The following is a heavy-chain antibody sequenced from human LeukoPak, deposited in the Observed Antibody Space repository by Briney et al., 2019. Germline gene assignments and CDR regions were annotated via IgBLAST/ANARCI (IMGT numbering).Heavy chain of an antibody. CDR3: VKDLRGNYTFDY. CDR2: INDNGGTT. V-gene: IGHV3-64D*09. D-gene: IGHD5-24*01. Sequence: GGSLRLSCSASGFTFSYYAMHWVRQAPVKGLEYVSGINDNGGTTHYADSVKGRFTISRDDSKNTLYLQMSSLRGEDTALYYCVKDLRGNYTFDYWGQGTLVTVSS. J-gene: IGHJ4*02. CDR1: GFTFSYYA.